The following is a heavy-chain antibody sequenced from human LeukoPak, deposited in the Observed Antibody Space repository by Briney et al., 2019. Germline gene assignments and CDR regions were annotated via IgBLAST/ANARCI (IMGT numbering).Heavy chain of an antibody. CDR1: GYTFTSYD. V-gene: IGHV1-8*01. J-gene: IGHJ6*02. CDR2: MNPNSGNT. D-gene: IGHD1-26*01. Sequence: ASVKVSCKASGYTFTSYDINWVRQATGQGLEWMGWMNPNSGNTGYAQKSQGRVTMTRNTSISTAYMELSSLRSEDTAVYYCARDKYSGSDYYYYGMDVWGQGTTVTVSS. CDR3: ARDKYSGSDYYYYGMDV.